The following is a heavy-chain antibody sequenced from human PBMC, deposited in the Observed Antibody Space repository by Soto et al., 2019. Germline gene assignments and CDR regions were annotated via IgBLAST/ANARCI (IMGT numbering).Heavy chain of an antibody. V-gene: IGHV1-2*02. Sequence: GASVKVSCKASGYTFTGYYMHWVRQAPGQGPEWMGWINPNSGGTNYAQKFQGRVTMTRDTSISTAYMELSRLRSDDTAVYYCARFSVKGYPSYNWFDPWGQGTLVTVSS. J-gene: IGHJ5*02. CDR2: INPNSGGT. CDR1: GYTFTGYY. D-gene: IGHD3-16*02. CDR3: ARFSVKGYPSYNWFDP.